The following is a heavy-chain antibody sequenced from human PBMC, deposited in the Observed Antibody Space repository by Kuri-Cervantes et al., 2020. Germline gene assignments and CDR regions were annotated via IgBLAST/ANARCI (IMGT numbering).Heavy chain of an antibody. CDR3: ARDGEDYGDYGGYYYYYYYMDV. Sequence: GGSLRLSCAASGFTFSSYEMNWVRQAPGKGLEWVAVIWYDGSNKYYADSVKGRFTISRDNSKNTLYLQMNSLRAEDTAVYYCARDGEDYGDYGGYYYYYYYMDVWGKGTTVTVSS. D-gene: IGHD4-17*01. CDR1: GFTFSSYE. J-gene: IGHJ6*03. V-gene: IGHV3-33*08. CDR2: IWYDGSNK.